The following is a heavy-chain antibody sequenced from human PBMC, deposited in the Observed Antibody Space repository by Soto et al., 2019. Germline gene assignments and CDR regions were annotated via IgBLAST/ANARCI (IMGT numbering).Heavy chain of an antibody. CDR3: AKQGIEVAGTDYFDY. CDR1: GFIFRSYG. Sequence: RLSCAASGFIFRSYGVHWVRQAPGKGLEWVAVISHDGSKAYYADAVNGRFTISRDNAKNTVYLQMNSLRPEDTAVYYCAKQGIEVAGTDYFDYWGQGAQVTVSS. J-gene: IGHJ4*02. CDR2: ISHDGSKA. V-gene: IGHV3-30*18. D-gene: IGHD6-19*01.